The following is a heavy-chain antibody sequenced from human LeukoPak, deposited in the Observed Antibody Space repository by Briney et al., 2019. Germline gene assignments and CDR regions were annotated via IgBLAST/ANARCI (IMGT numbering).Heavy chain of an antibody. Sequence: GGSLGLSCAASGFTVSNNYMSWVRQAPGKGLEWVSLIYSDGSTYYTDSVKGKFTVSRDNSKNTLYLQLNSLGADDTAVYYCARAQSRDRYLYLWGRGTLVTVSS. J-gene: IGHJ2*01. CDR1: GFTVSNNY. CDR3: ARAQSRDRYLYL. CDR2: IYSDGST. V-gene: IGHV3-66*01.